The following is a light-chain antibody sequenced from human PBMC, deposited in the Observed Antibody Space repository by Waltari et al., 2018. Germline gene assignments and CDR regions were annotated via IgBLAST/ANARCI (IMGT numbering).Light chain of an antibody. Sequence: DIVMTQSPDSLAVSLGERATLKRKASQRLFYRTYNQNYLAWSQQQPGQPPELLIYWASTRESGVPDRFSGSGSGTDFTLTISSLQAEDVAFYYCQQYYSSPWTFGQGTKVEVK. CDR3: QQYYSSPWT. CDR2: WAS. CDR1: QRLFYRTYNQNY. J-gene: IGKJ1*01. V-gene: IGKV4-1*01.